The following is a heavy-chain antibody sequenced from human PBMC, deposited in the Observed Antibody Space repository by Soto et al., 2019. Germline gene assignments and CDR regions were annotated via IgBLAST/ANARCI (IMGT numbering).Heavy chain of an antibody. D-gene: IGHD2-21*01. CDR3: AREFDSGDLGLDR. Sequence: QVRLVQSGPEVKTPGASVRVSCKSSGYTFGAYYIHWVRQAPGQGLEWMGWVSPLSGGTNIAQRFQGRLDLTNDVSINTVFMELSSLRSDDTALYFCAREFDSGDLGLDRWGQGTTVSVS. J-gene: IGHJ6*02. CDR2: VSPLSGGT. V-gene: IGHV1-2*02. CDR1: GYTFGAYY.